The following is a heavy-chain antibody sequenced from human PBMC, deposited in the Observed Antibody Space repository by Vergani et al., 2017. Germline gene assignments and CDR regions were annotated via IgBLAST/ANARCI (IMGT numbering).Heavy chain of an antibody. CDR2: IYSGEET. Sequence: ELQLVESGGGLVQPGGSLRLSCAASGSTVSGNYMTWVRQAPGKGLEWVSHIYSGEETYYAASVKGRVTNSRDTSKNTLHLQVNNLRVEDTAVYYCARGNYYGSGTYVDPWGQGTVVTVSS. D-gene: IGHD3-10*01. V-gene: IGHV3-66*02. J-gene: IGHJ5*02. CDR3: ARGNYYGSGTYVDP. CDR1: GSTVSGNY.